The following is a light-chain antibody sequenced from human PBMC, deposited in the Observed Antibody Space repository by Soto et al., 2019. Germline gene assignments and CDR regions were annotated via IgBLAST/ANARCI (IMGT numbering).Light chain of an antibody. CDR1: QSVSSSY. J-gene: IGKJ4*01. CDR3: QQYGSSPST. Sequence: EIVLTQSPGTLSLSPGERATLSCRASQSVSSSYLAWYQQKPGQAPRLLIYGACSRATGIPDRFSGSGSGTDFTLTISRLEPEDFAVYYCQQYGSSPSTFGGGTKVEIK. CDR2: GAC. V-gene: IGKV3-20*01.